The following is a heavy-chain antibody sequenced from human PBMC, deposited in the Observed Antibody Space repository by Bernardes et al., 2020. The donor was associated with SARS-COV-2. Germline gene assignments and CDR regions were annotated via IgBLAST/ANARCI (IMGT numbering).Heavy chain of an antibody. Sequence: ASVKVSCKASGYSFMNYDINWVRQAAGQGLEWIGWMNPDTTNTGYAQKFQGRVTMTRDASIATAYMELSSLRSEDTAVYYCARGGVSMRVVDMLDNWGQGTMVTVA. CDR2: MNPDTTNT. J-gene: IGHJ3*02. CDR1: GYSFMNYD. D-gene: IGHD3-22*01. V-gene: IGHV1-8*01. CDR3: ARGGVSMRVVDMLDN.